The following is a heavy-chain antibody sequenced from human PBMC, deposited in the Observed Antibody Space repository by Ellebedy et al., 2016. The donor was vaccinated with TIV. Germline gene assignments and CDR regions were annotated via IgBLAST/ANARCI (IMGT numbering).Heavy chain of an antibody. J-gene: IGHJ6*02. CDR1: GFTFDDYA. Sequence: GGSLRLSXAASGFTFDDYAMHWVRQAPGKGLEWVSGISWNSGSIGYADSVKGRFTISRDNAKNSLYLQMNSLRDEDTAVYYCARDRGSGWYSGGGYYYYGMDVWGQGTTVTVSS. D-gene: IGHD6-19*01. V-gene: IGHV3-9*01. CDR2: ISWNSGSI. CDR3: ARDRGSGWYSGGGYYYYGMDV.